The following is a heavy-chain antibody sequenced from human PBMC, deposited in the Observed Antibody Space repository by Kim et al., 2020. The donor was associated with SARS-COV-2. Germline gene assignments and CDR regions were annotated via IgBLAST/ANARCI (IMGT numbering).Heavy chain of an antibody. CDR1: GGSIRSFY. J-gene: IGHJ6*02. D-gene: IGHD3-3*01. CDR2: MFMTQTT. Sequence: SETLSLTCTVSGGSIRSFYWSWIRQPAGKGLEWIGRMFMTQTTNYNPSLKSRVTFSADTSKNQVSLTLRSVTAADSGVYFCARDLIGCHYERGNYYYGMDVWGQGTTVTVSS. CDR3: ARDLIGCHYERGNYYYGMDV. V-gene: IGHV4-4*07.